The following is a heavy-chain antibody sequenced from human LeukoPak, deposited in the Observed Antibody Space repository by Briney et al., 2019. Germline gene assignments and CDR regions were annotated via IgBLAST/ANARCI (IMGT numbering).Heavy chain of an antibody. J-gene: IGHJ5*01. Sequence: ASVKVSCKASGYTFTGYFVHWVRQAPGQGLEWMGWINPTSGGTNYAQKFQGRVTVTRDASISTAYLELSGLRSDDTAVYYCARERTPIALKIMIIFDSWGQGTLITVSS. CDR2: INPTSGGT. CDR3: ARERTPIALKIMIIFDS. V-gene: IGHV1-2*02. D-gene: IGHD3-16*01. CDR1: GYTFTGYF.